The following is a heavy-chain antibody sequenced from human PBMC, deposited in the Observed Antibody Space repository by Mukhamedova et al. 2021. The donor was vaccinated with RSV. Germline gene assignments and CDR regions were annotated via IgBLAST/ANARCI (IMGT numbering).Heavy chain of an antibody. J-gene: IGHJ5*02. Sequence: GLEWMGRIIPIFGTANYAQKFQGRVTITADESTSTAYMELSSLRSEDTAVYYCARDRDIVLRNPYNWFDPWGQGTLVTVSS. D-gene: IGHD2-8*01. CDR3: ARDRDIVLRNPYNWFDP. CDR2: IIPIFGTA. V-gene: IGHV1-69*15.